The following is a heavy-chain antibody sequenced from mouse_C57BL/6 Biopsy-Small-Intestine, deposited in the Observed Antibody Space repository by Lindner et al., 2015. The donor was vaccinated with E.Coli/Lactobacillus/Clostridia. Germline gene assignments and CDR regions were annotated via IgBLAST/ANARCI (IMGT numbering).Heavy chain of an antibody. CDR2: FNTGNGNT. D-gene: IGHD1-1*02. V-gene: IGHV1-66*01. J-gene: IGHJ4*01. CDR3: AREGAPVGATFDF. Sequence: SVKVSCKASGYTFTNYPIHWVRQAPGQRPEWMAWFNTGNGNTQSSQNFKGRLTITRDTPASTVYMELSSLRSEDTAVYYCAREGAPVGATFDFWGQGTLVTVSS. CDR1: GYTFTNYP.